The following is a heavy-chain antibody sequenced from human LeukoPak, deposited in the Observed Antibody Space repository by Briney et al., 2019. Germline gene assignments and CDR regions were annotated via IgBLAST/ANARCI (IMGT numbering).Heavy chain of an antibody. J-gene: IGHJ6*03. CDR3: ARKGITSDYYYYYMDV. CDR1: GYTFSSYG. Sequence: GASVKVSCKASGYTFSSYGISWVRQAPGQGLEWMGWISANNGNTKCAQNLQGRVTMTTDTSTSTAYMELRSLRSDDTAVYYCARKGITSDYYYYYMDVWSKGTTVTVSS. D-gene: IGHD3-16*01. V-gene: IGHV1-18*01. CDR2: ISANNGNT.